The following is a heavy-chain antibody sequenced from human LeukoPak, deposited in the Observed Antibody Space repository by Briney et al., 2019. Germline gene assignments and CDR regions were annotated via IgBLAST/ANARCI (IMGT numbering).Heavy chain of an antibody. Sequence: PGRSLRLSCAASGSTFSSYGMHWVRQAPGKGLEWVAVISYDGSNKYYADSVKGRFTISRDNSKNTLYLQMNSLRAEDTAVYYCAKDRGDVGFDPWGQGTLVTVSS. J-gene: IGHJ5*02. D-gene: IGHD1-26*01. CDR1: GSTFSSYG. CDR2: ISYDGSNK. V-gene: IGHV3-30*18. CDR3: AKDRGDVGFDP.